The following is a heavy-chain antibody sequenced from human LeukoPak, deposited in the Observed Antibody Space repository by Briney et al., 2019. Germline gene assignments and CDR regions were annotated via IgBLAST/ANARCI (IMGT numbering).Heavy chain of an antibody. D-gene: IGHD6-25*01. V-gene: IGHV3-7*01. J-gene: IGHJ2*01. Sequence: GGSLRLSCAASGFTFSSYWMSWVRQAPGKGLEWVANIKQDGSEKYYVDSVKGRFTISRDNAKNSLYLQKNSLRAEDTAVYYCARNRRDGPNPRTAGYFDLWGRGTLVTVSS. CDR3: ARNRRDGPNPRTAGYFDL. CDR2: IKQDGSEK. CDR1: GFTFSSYW.